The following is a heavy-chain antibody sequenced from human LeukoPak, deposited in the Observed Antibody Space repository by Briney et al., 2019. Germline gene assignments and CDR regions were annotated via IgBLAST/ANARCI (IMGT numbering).Heavy chain of an antibody. CDR3: ATETSPFAWWEHRHWFHP. V-gene: IGHV4-34*01. CDR2: INHGRST. Sequence: PSETLSITSAGYGGSFSGYYWRWIRHRPGKGLLGIVEINHGRSTNYNPSLKSLSTISVDTSNNQFSLKLSSGTAADTAGYYWATETSPFAWWEHRHWFHPGGEGTVVTVSS. CDR1: GGSFSGYY. J-gene: IGHJ5*02. D-gene: IGHD1-26*01.